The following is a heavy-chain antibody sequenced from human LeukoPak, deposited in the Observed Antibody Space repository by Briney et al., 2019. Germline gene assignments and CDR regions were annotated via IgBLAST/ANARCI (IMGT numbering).Heavy chain of an antibody. Sequence: PGGSLRLSCAVSGFTFRSYGVHWVRQIPGKELVWVSHINTDGSRTMYADSVKGRFTISRDNAMNTVDLQMNSLRAEDTGVYYCARDGHNYGTDRWGQGTLVTVSS. V-gene: IGHV3-74*03. J-gene: IGHJ5*02. CDR1: GFTFRSYG. CDR3: ARDGHNYGTDR. D-gene: IGHD5-18*01. CDR2: INTDGSRT.